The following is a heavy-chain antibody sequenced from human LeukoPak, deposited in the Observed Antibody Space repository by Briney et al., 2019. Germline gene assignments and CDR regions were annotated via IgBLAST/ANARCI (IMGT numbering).Heavy chain of an antibody. V-gene: IGHV3-21*01. CDR2: SSSSSSYI. Sequence: GGSLRLSCAASGFTFSSYSMNWVRQAPGKGLEWVSSSSSSSSYIYYADSVKGRFTISRDNAKNSLYLQMNSLRAEDTAVYYCASSPTGGSGSYYFDYWGQGTLVTVSS. CDR3: ASSPTGGSGSYYFDY. CDR1: GFTFSSYS. D-gene: IGHD3-10*01. J-gene: IGHJ4*02.